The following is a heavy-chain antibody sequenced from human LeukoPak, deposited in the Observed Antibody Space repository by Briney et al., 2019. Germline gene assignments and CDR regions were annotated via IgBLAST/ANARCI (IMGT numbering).Heavy chain of an antibody. CDR2: IYYSGST. CDR1: GGSISSYY. V-gene: IGHV4-59*01. J-gene: IGHJ4*02. CDR3: ARDDGSGSYHS. Sequence: SETLSLTCTVSGGSISSYYWSWIRQPPGKGLEWIGYIYYSGSTNYNPSLKSRVTISVDTSKNQFSLKLSSVTAADTAVYYCARDDGSGSYHSWGQGTLVTVSS. D-gene: IGHD3-10*01.